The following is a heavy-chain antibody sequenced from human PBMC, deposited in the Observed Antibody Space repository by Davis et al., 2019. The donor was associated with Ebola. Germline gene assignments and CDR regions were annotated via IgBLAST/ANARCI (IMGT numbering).Heavy chain of an antibody. CDR1: GGTFSSYA. CDR2: INPSGGST. Sequence: ASVKVSCKASGGTFSSYAISWVRQAPGQGLEWMGIINPSGGSTSYAQKFQGRVTMTRYTSTSTAYMELRSLRSDDTAVYYCARGAGAAGGWFDPWGQGTLVTVSS. CDR3: ARGAGAAGGWFDP. D-gene: IGHD3-10*01. V-gene: IGHV1-46*01. J-gene: IGHJ5*02.